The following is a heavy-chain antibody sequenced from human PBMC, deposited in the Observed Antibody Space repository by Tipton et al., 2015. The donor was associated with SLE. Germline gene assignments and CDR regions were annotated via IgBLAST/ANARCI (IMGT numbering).Heavy chain of an antibody. CDR3: ARVGVVTPFDY. V-gene: IGHV4-34*01. J-gene: IGHJ4*02. Sequence: TLSLTCAVYGGSFSGYYWTWIRQPPEKGLEWIGEINHSGVTNYNPSLKSRVTISVDSSKNQFSLRLSSVTAADTAVYYCARVGVVTPFDYWGQGTLVTVSS. D-gene: IGHD4-23*01. CDR2: INHSGVT. CDR1: GGSFSGYY.